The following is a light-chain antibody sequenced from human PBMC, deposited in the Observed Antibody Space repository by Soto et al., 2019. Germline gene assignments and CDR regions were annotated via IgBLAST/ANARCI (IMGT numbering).Light chain of an antibody. CDR3: CSYVGATTYV. CDR1: SSDVGGYNY. CDR2: EGV. V-gene: IGLV2-23*01. Sequence: QSVLTQPASVSGLPGQSVTISCIGTSSDVGGYNYVSWYQHHAGKAPKVIIYEGVKRPSGVSNRFSGFKSGTTASLTISGLQAEDEADYYCCSYVGATTYVFGSGTKVTVL. J-gene: IGLJ1*01.